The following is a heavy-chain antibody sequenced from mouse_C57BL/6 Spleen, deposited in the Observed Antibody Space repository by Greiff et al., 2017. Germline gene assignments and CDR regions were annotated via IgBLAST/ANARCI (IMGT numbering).Heavy chain of an antibody. CDR1: GYAFSSSW. CDR2: IYPGDGDT. J-gene: IGHJ4*01. V-gene: IGHV1-82*01. Sequence: VQLQQSGPELVKPGASVKISCKASGYAFSSSWMNWVKQRPGKGLEWIGRIYPGDGDTNYNGKFKGTATLTADKSSRTAYMQLSILTSEDSAVYFCARDGYYAAYYYAMDYWGQGTSVTVSS. CDR3: ARDGYYAAYYYAMDY. D-gene: IGHD2-3*01.